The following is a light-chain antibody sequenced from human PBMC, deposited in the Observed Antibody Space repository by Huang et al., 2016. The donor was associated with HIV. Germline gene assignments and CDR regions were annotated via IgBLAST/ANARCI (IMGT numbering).Light chain of an antibody. J-gene: IGKJ2*03. CDR1: QDISNY. CDR3: QQFDNVPYS. CDR2: DET. V-gene: IGKV1-33*01. Sequence: DIQMTQSPSSLSASIGDRVTITCQASQDISNYLNWYQQKPGKAPKLLQYDETNSEAGVPSRFSGSGSGTEFTLTISRLQPEDFATYYCQQFDNVPYSFGQGTRLEIK.